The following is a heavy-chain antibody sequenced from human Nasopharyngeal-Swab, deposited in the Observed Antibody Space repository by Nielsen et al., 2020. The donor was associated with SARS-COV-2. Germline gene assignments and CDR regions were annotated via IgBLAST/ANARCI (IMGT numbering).Heavy chain of an antibody. Sequence: GGSLRLSCAASGFTFSSYSMNWVRQAPGKGLEWVSYISSSSSTIYYADSVKGRFTISRDNSKNTLYLQMNSLRAEDTAVYYCAKGASSGWNYFDYWGQGTLVTVSS. J-gene: IGHJ4*02. CDR2: ISSSSSTI. D-gene: IGHD6-19*01. V-gene: IGHV3-48*01. CDR3: AKGASSGWNYFDY. CDR1: GFTFSSYS.